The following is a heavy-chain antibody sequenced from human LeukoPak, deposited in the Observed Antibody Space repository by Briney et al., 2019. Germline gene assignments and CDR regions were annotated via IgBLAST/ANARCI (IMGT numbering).Heavy chain of an antibody. Sequence: ASETLSLTCAVYGGPFSGYYWSWIRQPPGKGLEWIGEINHSGSTNYNPSLKSRVTISVDTSKNQFSLKLSSVTAADTAVYYCARVETYYYDSSQDAFDIWGQGTMVTVSS. D-gene: IGHD3-22*01. CDR3: ARVETYYYDSSQDAFDI. V-gene: IGHV4-34*01. CDR1: GGPFSGYY. CDR2: INHSGST. J-gene: IGHJ3*02.